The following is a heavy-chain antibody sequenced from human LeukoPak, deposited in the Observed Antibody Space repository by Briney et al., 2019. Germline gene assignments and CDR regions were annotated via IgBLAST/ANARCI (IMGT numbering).Heavy chain of an antibody. D-gene: IGHD3-9*01. CDR2: IYHSGST. CDR3: AATRAYYDILTGYYTDYFDY. Sequence: PSETLSLTCAVSGYSISSGYYWGWIRPPPGKGLEWIGSIYHSGSTFYNPSLKSRVTISVDMSKNQFSLRLRSVTAADTAVYYCAATRAYYDILTGYYTDYFDYWGQGTLVTVSS. J-gene: IGHJ4*02. V-gene: IGHV4-38-2*01. CDR1: GYSISSGYY.